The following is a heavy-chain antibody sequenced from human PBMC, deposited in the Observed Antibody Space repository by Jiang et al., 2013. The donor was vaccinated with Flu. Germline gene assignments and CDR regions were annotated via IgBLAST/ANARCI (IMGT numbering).Heavy chain of an antibody. CDR1: GYTFNTYG. Sequence: GAEVKKPGASVKVSCKASGYTFNTYGVSWVRQAPGQGLEWMGWISAYNGNTDYAQNLQGRVTMTTDTSTSTAYMELKSLRFADTAVYYCARAGGKMGGPYAYYYGMDVWGQGTTVTVSS. V-gene: IGHV1-18*01. J-gene: IGHJ6*02. CDR2: ISAYNGNT. CDR3: ARAGGKMGGPYAYYYGMDV. D-gene: IGHD1-26*01.